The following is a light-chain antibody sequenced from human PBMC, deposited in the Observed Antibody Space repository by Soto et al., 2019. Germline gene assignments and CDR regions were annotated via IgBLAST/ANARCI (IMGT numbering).Light chain of an antibody. V-gene: IGKV1-5*01. J-gene: IGKJ1*01. CDR2: DAS. CDR1: QSISSW. Sequence: DIQMTQSPSALSASVGDRATITCRASQSISSWLAWYQQKPGKAPKLLIYDASTLQSGVPSRYRGSGSGTEFTLTISNLQPDDFATYYCQQYESYSPWTFGQWTNVEIK. CDR3: QQYESYSPWT.